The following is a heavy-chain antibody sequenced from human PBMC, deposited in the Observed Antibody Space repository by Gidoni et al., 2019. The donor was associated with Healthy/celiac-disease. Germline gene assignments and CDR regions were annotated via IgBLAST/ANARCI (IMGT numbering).Heavy chain of an antibody. J-gene: IGHJ3*02. CDR3: ASPGPWSPKDSDAFDI. CDR2: IIPIFGTA. V-gene: IGHV1-69*12. Sequence: HVQPVQSGAEVQKPGPPVKVSRKASGRTSSSYAISWVRQAPGQGLEWMGGIIPIFGTATYAQKHQGRVTITADETTSPAYMELSSLRSEETDVYYCASPGPWSPKDSDAFDIWGQGTMVTVSS. CDR1: GRTSSSYA. D-gene: IGHD2-15*01.